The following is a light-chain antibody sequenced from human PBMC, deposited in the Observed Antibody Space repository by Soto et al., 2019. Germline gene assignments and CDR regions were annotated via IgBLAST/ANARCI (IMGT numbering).Light chain of an antibody. CDR3: QQYNEWPPYT. V-gene: IGKV3D-15*01. CDR1: QSISSK. J-gene: IGKJ2*01. Sequence: VMTQSPATLSVSPGERATLSCRASQSISSKLAWYQQQPGQAPRLLIYGASTRATGIPARFSGSGSGTEFTLTVSSLQSEDFAVYYCQQYNEWPPYTFGQGTKLEIK. CDR2: GAS.